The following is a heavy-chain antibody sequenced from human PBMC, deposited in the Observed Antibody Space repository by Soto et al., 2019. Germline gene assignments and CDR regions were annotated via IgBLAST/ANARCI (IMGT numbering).Heavy chain of an antibody. D-gene: IGHD2-8*01. V-gene: IGHV3-23*01. Sequence: EVQLLESGGILVHPGGSLRLSCAASGFTFSSYAMTWVRQAPGKGLEWVSAISGGGDSIYYADSVKGRFTISRDQSKNPLTLKRHSRSAEDTDVYFCAKKRDNGADGSYFAHWAQGTLVTVSS. CDR3: AKKRDNGADGSYFAH. J-gene: IGHJ4*02. CDR1: GFTFSSYA. CDR2: ISGGGDSI.